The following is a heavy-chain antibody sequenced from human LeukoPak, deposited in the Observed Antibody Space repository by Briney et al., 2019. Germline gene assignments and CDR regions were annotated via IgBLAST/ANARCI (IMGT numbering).Heavy chain of an antibody. CDR2: IYYSGST. D-gene: IGHD3-3*01. CDR3: ARGGSGYYTFDY. J-gene: IGHJ4*02. V-gene: IGHV4-39*07. CDR1: GGSISSSSYY. Sequence: SETLSLTCTVSGGSISSSSYYWGWIRQPPGKGLEYIGSIYYSGSTYYNPSLKSRVTISVDTSKNQFSLKLSSVTAADTAVYYCARGGSGYYTFDYWGQGTLVTVSS.